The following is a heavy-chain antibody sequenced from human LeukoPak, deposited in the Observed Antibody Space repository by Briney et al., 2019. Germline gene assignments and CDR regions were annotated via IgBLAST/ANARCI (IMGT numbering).Heavy chain of an antibody. Sequence: ASVKVSCKASGYTFISYDINWVRQVTGQGLEWMGWMNPNSGNTGYAQKFQGRVTITRNTSISTAFMVLSSLRSEDTAVYYCARRAVGNSYYYSMDVWGKGTTVTVSS. CDR3: ARRAVGNSYYYSMDV. J-gene: IGHJ6*03. V-gene: IGHV1-8*03. CDR2: MNPNSGNT. D-gene: IGHD6-19*01. CDR1: GYTFISYD.